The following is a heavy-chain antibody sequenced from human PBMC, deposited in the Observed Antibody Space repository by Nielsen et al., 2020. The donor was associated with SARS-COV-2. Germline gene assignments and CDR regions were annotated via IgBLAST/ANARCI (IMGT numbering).Heavy chain of an antibody. J-gene: IGHJ4*02. CDR1: GGTFSSYA. D-gene: IGHD1-26*01. Sequence: SVKVSCKASGGTFSSYAISWVRQAPGQGLEWMGGIIPIFGTANYAQKFQGRVTITADKSTSTAYMELSSLRSEDTAVYYCAPDGIVGATSADYWGQGTLVTVSS. V-gene: IGHV1-69*06. CDR2: IIPIFGTA. CDR3: APDGIVGATSADY.